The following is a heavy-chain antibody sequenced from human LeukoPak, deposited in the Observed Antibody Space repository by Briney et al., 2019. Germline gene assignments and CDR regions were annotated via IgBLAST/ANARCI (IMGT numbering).Heavy chain of an antibody. CDR3: ARHPGYSYGYTSSDY. Sequence: GESLKISCTGSGYSFTSYWIAWVRQMPGKGLEWMGIIYPGDSDTRYSPSFQGQVTISADKSISTAYLQWSSLKASDTAMYYCARHPGYSYGYTSSDYWGQGTLITVSS. V-gene: IGHV5-51*01. J-gene: IGHJ4*02. CDR2: IYPGDSDT. D-gene: IGHD5-18*01. CDR1: GYSFTSYW.